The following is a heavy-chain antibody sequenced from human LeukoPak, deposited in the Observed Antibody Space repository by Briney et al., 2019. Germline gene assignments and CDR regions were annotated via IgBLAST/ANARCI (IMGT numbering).Heavy chain of an antibody. J-gene: IGHJ4*02. Sequence: PGGSLRLSCAASGFTFSSYAMHWVRQAPGKGLDWVAVIWYDGSNKYYADSVKGRFTISRDNSKNTLYLQMNSLRAEDTAVYYCARGYNWNDDRWYYFDYWGQGTLVTVSS. CDR1: GFTFSSYA. CDR2: IWYDGSNK. D-gene: IGHD1-20*01. CDR3: ARGYNWNDDRWYYFDY. V-gene: IGHV3-33*08.